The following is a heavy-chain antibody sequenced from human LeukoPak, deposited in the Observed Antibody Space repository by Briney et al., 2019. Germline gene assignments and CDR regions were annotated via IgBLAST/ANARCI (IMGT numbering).Heavy chain of an antibody. J-gene: IGHJ6*03. CDR3: AKTLYSNYEIYSYYYMDV. CDR1: GFTFSTYG. CDR2: IRYDGTVK. D-gene: IGHD4-11*01. V-gene: IGHV3-30*02. Sequence: GGSLRLSCAASGFTFSTYGMQWVRQAPGKVLEWVAFIRYDGTVKYYADSAKGRFTISRDNSKNTVYLQMNSLRAEDTAVFYCAKTLYSNYEIYSYYYMDVWGRGTTVTVSS.